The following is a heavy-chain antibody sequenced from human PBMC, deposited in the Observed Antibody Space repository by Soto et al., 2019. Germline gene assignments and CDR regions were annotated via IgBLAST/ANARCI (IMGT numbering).Heavy chain of an antibody. V-gene: IGHV3-7*03. CDR1: GFNFTNYA. J-gene: IGHJ4*02. CDR2: INKDGSQK. D-gene: IGHD7-27*01. Sequence: GGSLSLSCATSGFNFTNYAMTWVRQAPGKGLEWVANINKDGSQKNYVDSVKGRFTIARDNGQNSLSLQINSLRVEDTAVYYCVRELGLAYWGQGALVTVSS. CDR3: VRELGLAY.